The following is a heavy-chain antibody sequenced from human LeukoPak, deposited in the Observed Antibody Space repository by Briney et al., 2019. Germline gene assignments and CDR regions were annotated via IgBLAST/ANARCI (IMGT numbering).Heavy chain of an antibody. Sequence: GGPLRLSCAASGFTVSSNYMSWVRQAPGKGLEWVSVIYSGGSTYYVDSVKGRFTISRDNSKNTLYLQMNSLRAEDTAVYYCASANPHYYDSSGPDYWGQGTLVTVSS. V-gene: IGHV3-66*01. CDR1: GFTVSSNY. D-gene: IGHD3-22*01. CDR3: ASANPHYYDSSGPDY. J-gene: IGHJ4*02. CDR2: IYSGGST.